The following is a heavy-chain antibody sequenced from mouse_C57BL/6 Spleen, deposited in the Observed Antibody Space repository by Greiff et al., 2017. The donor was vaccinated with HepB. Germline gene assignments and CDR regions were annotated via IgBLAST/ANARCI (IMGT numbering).Heavy chain of an antibody. D-gene: IGHD1-1*01. CDR1: GYTFTSYW. V-gene: IGHV1-74*01. CDR2: IHPSDSDT. Sequence: QVQLKQPGAELVKPGASVKVSCKASGYTFTSYWMHWVKQRPGQGLEWIGRIHPSDSDTNYNQKFKGKATLTVDKSSSTAYMQLSSLTSEDSAVYYCAINYGSYAMDYWGQGTSVTVSS. CDR3: AINYGSYAMDY. J-gene: IGHJ4*01.